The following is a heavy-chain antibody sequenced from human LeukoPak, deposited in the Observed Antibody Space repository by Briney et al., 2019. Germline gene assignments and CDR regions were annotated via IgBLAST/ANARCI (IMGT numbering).Heavy chain of an antibody. CDR1: GGTFSSYA. Sequence: SVKVSCKASGGTFSSYAISWVRQAPGQGLEWMGRIIPILGIANYAQKFQGRVTITADKSTSTAYMELSSLRSGDTAVYYCAREGSITITADWGQGTLVTVSS. CDR3: AREGSITITAD. J-gene: IGHJ4*02. CDR2: IIPILGIA. V-gene: IGHV1-69*04. D-gene: IGHD3-9*01.